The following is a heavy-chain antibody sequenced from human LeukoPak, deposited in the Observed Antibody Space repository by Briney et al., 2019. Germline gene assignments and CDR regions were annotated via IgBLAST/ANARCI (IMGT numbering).Heavy chain of an antibody. Sequence: PGGSLRLSCAASGFTFSSHGIHWVRQAPGRGLEWVAVIWYDGTNKYYEDSVKGRFSISRDDSENTVYLQMNSLRAEDTAVYYCARGLPYYDYVWGSYRPQGFDYWGQGTLVTVSS. D-gene: IGHD3-16*02. V-gene: IGHV3-33*01. CDR3: ARGLPYYDYVWGSYRPQGFDY. J-gene: IGHJ4*02. CDR1: GFTFSSHG. CDR2: IWYDGTNK.